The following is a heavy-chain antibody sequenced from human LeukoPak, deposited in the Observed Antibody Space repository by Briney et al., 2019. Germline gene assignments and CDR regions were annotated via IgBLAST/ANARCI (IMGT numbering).Heavy chain of an antibody. V-gene: IGHV3-53*01. Sequence: RGSLRLSCTVSGFTVRTNSMSWVRQAPGKGLEGVSFIYSDNIHYADSVKGRFTISTPNSKNALYIQIHSLRAEEPAVYYRARGSPLSLNWFDPGGQGTLVTVSA. CDR3: ARGSPLSLNWFDP. D-gene: IGHD6-13*01. CDR1: GFTVRTNS. J-gene: IGHJ5*02. CDR2: IYSDNI.